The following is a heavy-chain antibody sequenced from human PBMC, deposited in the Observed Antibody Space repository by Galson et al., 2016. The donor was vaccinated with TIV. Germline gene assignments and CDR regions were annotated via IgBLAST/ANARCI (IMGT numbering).Heavy chain of an antibody. D-gene: IGHD5-24*01. Sequence: SLRLSCAASGFTFSAYAMTWVRQGPGKGLEWVSSMTGPFMGTTGGGTFYADSVKGRFTISRDNPKSTLYLQMDSLRVEDTAVYYCGKCRDWGGKGYLDFWGQGTVVTVSS. V-gene: IGHV3-23*01. CDR3: GKCRDWGGKGYLDF. J-gene: IGHJ4*02. CDR2: MTGPFMGTTGGGT. CDR1: GFTFSAYA.